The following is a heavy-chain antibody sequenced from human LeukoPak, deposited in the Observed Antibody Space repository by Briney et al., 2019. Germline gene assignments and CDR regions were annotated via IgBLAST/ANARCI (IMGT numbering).Heavy chain of an antibody. J-gene: IGHJ4*02. Sequence: SETLSLTCTVSGGSISSYYWSWIRPPPGKGVEWIGYIYYSGSTNYNSSLKSRVTISVDMSKNQFSLKLSSVTAADTAVYYCARGPKANYYDSSGSIDYWGQGTLVTVSS. CDR1: GGSISSYY. CDR2: IYYSGST. D-gene: IGHD3-22*01. CDR3: ARGPKANYYDSSGSIDY. V-gene: IGHV4-59*01.